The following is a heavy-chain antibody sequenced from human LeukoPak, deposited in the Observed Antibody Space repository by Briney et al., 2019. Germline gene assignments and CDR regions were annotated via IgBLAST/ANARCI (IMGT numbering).Heavy chain of an antibody. CDR3: ASGYDILTGYYLRMFDY. J-gene: IGHJ4*02. CDR1: GYTFTSYD. V-gene: IGHV1-8*01. D-gene: IGHD3-9*01. Sequence: AASVKVSCKASGYTFTSYDINWVRQATGQGLEWMGWMNPNSGNTGYAQKLQGRVTMTRNTSISTAYMELSSLRSEDTAVYYCASGYDILTGYYLRMFDYWGQGTLVTVSS. CDR2: MNPNSGNT.